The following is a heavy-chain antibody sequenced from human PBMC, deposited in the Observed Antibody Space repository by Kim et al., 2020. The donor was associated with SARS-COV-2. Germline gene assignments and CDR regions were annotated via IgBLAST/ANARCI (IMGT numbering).Heavy chain of an antibody. D-gene: IGHD5-18*01. CDR1: GGSISTYY. CDR3: ARSSPGYPSGQNYFDY. CDR2: IHYSGSA. Sequence: SETLSLTCTVSGGSISTYYWSWVRQSPEKGLAWIAYIHYSGSANYNPSLKSRVTVSVDTSKNQFSLKLTSVTAADTAVSFFARSSPGYPSGQNYFDYCG. J-gene: IGHJ4*01. V-gene: IGHV4-59*13.